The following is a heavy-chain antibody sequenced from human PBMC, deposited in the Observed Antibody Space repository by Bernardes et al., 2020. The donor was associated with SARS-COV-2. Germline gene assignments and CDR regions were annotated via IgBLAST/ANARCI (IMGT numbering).Heavy chain of an antibody. CDR2: IPSCSTLT. D-gene: IGHD3-16*02. J-gene: IGHJ4*02. CDR1: CFPFNDYP. V-gene: IGHV3-23*01. Sequence: GGAPRISCAVSCFPFNDYPISWVPQAPGGGAEGVSSIPSCSTLTYYADSVKGRFTISRDNSQNTLYLHMHSLRVDDTAVYYCGRDPFFDFHDWGSYRVDHWGQGTLVTVSS. CDR3: GRDPFFDFHDWGSYRVDH.